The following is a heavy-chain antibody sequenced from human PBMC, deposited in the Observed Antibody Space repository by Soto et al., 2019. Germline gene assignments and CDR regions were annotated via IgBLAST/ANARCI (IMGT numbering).Heavy chain of an antibody. CDR3: ARDSSWYPPYFVY. D-gene: IGHD6-13*01. CDR2: ISSSSNTI. Sequence: GGSLRLSCEASGFTFSSYSMNWVRQAPGKGPEWVSYISSSSNTIYYADSVKGRFTISRDNAKNSLYLQMNSLRDEDTAVYYGARDSSWYPPYFVYWGQGTLVTVSS. V-gene: IGHV3-48*02. J-gene: IGHJ4*02. CDR1: GFTFSSYS.